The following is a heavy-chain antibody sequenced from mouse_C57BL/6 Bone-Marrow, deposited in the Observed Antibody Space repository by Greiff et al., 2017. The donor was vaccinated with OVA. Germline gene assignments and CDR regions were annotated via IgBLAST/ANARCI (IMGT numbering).Heavy chain of an antibody. D-gene: IGHD2-4*01. J-gene: IGHJ3*01. CDR3: ARTYDYDDVPFAY. CDR1: GYAFSSSW. Sequence: QVHVKQSGPELVKPGASVKISCKASGYAFSSSWMNWVKQRPGKGLEWIGRIYPGDGDTNYNGKFKGKATLTADKSSSTAYMQLRSLTSEDSAVYFCARTYDYDDVPFAYWGQGTLVTVSA. CDR2: IYPGDGDT. V-gene: IGHV1-82*01.